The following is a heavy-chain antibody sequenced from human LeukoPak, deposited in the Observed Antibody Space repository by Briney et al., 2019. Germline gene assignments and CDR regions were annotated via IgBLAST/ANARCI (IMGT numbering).Heavy chain of an antibody. CDR3: ARGGGLVTVTTPYFQH. D-gene: IGHD4-17*01. CDR2: INPNSGGT. Sequence: ASVTVSCKASGYTFTGYYMHWVRQAPGQGLEWMGWINPNSGGTNYAQKFQGRVTMTRDTSISTAYMELSRLRSDDTAVYYCARGGGLVTVTTPYFQHWGQGTLVTVSS. J-gene: IGHJ1*01. V-gene: IGHV1-2*02. CDR1: GYTFTGYY.